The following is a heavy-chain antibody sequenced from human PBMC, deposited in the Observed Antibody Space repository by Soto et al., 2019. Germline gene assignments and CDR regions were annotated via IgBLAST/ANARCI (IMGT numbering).Heavy chain of an antibody. J-gene: IGHJ4*02. CDR1: GYTFTTYP. CDR3: ARKDYYRSGIYYFDY. D-gene: IGHD3-10*01. Sequence: VQLVQSGAEVKKPGASVKVSCKASGYTFTTYPIHWVRQAPGQGLEWMGWINPGNGDRDYLQKFQGRVTVTRDTSASIAYMELSSLTSEDTAVYYCARKDYYRSGIYYFDYWGQGTLVTVSS. CDR2: INPGNGDR. V-gene: IGHV1-3*01.